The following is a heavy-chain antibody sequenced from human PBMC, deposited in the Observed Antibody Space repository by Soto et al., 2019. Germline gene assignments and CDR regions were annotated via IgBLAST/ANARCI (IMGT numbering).Heavy chain of an antibody. CDR3: ARGEAKDY. V-gene: IGHV4-34*01. CDR2: INHSGST. CDR1: GGSFSGYY. J-gene: IGHJ4*02. Sequence: SETLSLTCAVYGGSFSGYYWSWIRQPPGKGLEWIGEINHSGSTNYNPSLKSRVTISVDTSKNQFSLKLSSVTAADTAVYYCARGEAKDYWGQGTLVTVSS.